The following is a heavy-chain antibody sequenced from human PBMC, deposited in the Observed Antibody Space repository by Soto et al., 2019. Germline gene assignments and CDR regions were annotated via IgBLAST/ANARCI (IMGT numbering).Heavy chain of an antibody. D-gene: IGHD1-26*01. CDR2: IIPIFGTA. J-gene: IGHJ4*02. CDR3: ARGWETVGTTTPFAY. V-gene: IGHV1-69*13. CDR1: GGTFSSYA. Sequence: ASVKVSCKASGGTFSSYAISWVRQAPGQGLEWMGGIIPIFGTANYAQKFQGRVTITADESTSTAYMELRSLRSDDTAVYYCARGWETVGTTTPFAYWGQGTLVTVSS.